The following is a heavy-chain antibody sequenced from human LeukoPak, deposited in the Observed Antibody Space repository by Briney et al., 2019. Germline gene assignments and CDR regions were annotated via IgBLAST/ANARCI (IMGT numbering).Heavy chain of an antibody. CDR2: IYYSGGT. CDR3: ARRGMGSSRWYYYYYMDV. Sequence: SETLSLTCTVSGGSISGSSYYWGWIRQPPGKGLEWVGSIYYSGGTYYNPSLNSRVTISVDTSKNQFSLKMSSVTAADTAVYYCARRGMGSSRWYYYYYMDVWGKGTTVTISS. CDR1: GGSISGSSYY. D-gene: IGHD6-13*01. J-gene: IGHJ6*03. V-gene: IGHV4-39*01.